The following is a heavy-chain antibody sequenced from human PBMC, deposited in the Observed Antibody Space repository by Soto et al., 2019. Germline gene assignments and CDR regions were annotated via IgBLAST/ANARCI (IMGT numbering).Heavy chain of an antibody. CDR3: ARAGGITMISWFDP. D-gene: IGHD3-22*01. Sequence: LRLSCAASGFTFSSCGMHWDRQAPGKGLEWVAVIWYDGSNKYYADSVKGRFTISRDNSKNTLYLQMNSLRAEDTAVYYCARAGGITMISWFDPWGQGTLVTVSS. CDR2: IWYDGSNK. V-gene: IGHV3-33*01. CDR1: GFTFSSCG. J-gene: IGHJ5*02.